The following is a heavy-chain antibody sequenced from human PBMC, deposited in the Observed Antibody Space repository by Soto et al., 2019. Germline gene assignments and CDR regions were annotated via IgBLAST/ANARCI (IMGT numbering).Heavy chain of an antibody. CDR2: ISAYNGNT. Sequence: ASVKVSCKASGYTFTSYGISWVRQAPGQGLEWMGWISAYNGNTNYAQKLQGRVTMTTDTSTSTAYMELRSLRSDDTAVYYCARGVPLRTGDPRVHYMDVWGKGTTGTVSS. V-gene: IGHV1-18*01. CDR1: GYTFTSYG. CDR3: ARGVPLRTGDPRVHYMDV. J-gene: IGHJ6*03. D-gene: IGHD4-17*01.